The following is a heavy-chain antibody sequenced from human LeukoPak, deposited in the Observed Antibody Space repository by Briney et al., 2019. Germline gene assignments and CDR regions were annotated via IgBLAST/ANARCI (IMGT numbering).Heavy chain of an antibody. CDR3: AKGLGRMVRGVIKSYYYGMDV. Sequence: GGSLRLSCAASGFTFSSYAMSWVRQAPGKGLEWVSAISGSGGSTYYADSAKGRFTISRDNSKNKLYLQMNSLRAEDTAVYYCAKGLGRMVRGVIKSYYYGMDVWGKGTTVTVSS. D-gene: IGHD3-10*01. V-gene: IGHV3-23*01. J-gene: IGHJ6*04. CDR1: GFTFSSYA. CDR2: ISGSGGST.